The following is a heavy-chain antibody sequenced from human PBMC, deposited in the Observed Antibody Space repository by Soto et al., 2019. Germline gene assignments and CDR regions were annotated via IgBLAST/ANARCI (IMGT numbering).Heavy chain of an antibody. D-gene: IGHD3-3*01. Sequence: GGSLRLSCAASGFTFDDYAMHWVRQAPGKGLEWVSGISWNSGSIGYADSVKGRFTISRDNAKNSLYLQMNSLRAEDTALYYCAKDIASPLSYDFWSGNDAFDIWGQGTMVTVSS. J-gene: IGHJ3*02. CDR2: ISWNSGSI. CDR1: GFTFDDYA. CDR3: AKDIASPLSYDFWSGNDAFDI. V-gene: IGHV3-9*01.